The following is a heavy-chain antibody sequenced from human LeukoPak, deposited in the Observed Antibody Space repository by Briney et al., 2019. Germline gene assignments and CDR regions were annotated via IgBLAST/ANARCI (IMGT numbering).Heavy chain of an antibody. V-gene: IGHV3-30-3*01. J-gene: IGHJ6*02. D-gene: IGHD1-14*01. Sequence: GGSLRLSCAASGFTFGSYAMHWVRQAPGKGLEWVAVISYDGSNKYYADSVKGRFTISRDNSKNTLYLQMNSLRAEDTAVYYCARASEGNYYGMDVWGQGTTVTVSS. CDR1: GFTFGSYA. CDR3: ARASEGNYYGMDV. CDR2: ISYDGSNK.